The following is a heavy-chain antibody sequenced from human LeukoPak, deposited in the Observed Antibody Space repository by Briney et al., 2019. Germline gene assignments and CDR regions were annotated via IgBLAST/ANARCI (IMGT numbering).Heavy chain of an antibody. Sequence: SETLSLTCTVSGGSIGSSDYYWGWIRQPPGKGLQWIGSIYYSGTTFYNPSLRSRVTISVDTSKNQFSLKLSSVTAADTALYYCARDVAGAAVADDFDCWGQGTLVTVSS. CDR1: GGSIGSSDYY. V-gene: IGHV4-39*02. CDR2: IYYSGTT. D-gene: IGHD6-19*01. CDR3: ARDVAGAAVADDFDC. J-gene: IGHJ4*02.